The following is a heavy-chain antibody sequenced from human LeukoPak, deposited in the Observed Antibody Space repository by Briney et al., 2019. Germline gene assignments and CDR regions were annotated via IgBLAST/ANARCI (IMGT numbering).Heavy chain of an antibody. V-gene: IGHV3-30*04. CDR2: ISYDGSNK. D-gene: IGHD3-10*01. CDR3: ARTYYYGSGSPSFFDY. J-gene: IGHJ4*02. Sequence: GRSLRLSCAASGFTFSSYAMHWVRQAPGKGLGWVAVISYDGSNKYYADSVKGRFTISRDNSKNTLYLQMNSLRAEDTAVYYCARTYYYGSGSPSFFDYWGQGTLVTVSS. CDR1: GFTFSSYA.